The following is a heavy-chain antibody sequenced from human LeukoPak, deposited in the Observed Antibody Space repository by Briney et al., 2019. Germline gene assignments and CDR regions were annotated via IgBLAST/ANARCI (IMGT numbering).Heavy chain of an antibody. D-gene: IGHD3-22*01. CDR2: IYTSGST. J-gene: IGHJ4*02. CDR3: ARDAYYYDSSGYFLFDY. V-gene: IGHV4-4*07. CDR1: GGSISSYY. Sequence: SETLSLTCTVSGGSISSYYWSWIRQPAGKGLEWIGRIYTSGSTNYNPSLKSRVTMSVDTSKNQFSLKLSSVTAADTAVYYCARDAYYYDSSGYFLFDYWGQGTLVTVSS.